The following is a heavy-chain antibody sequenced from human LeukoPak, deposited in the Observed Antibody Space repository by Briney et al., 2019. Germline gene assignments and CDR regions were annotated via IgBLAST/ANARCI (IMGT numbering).Heavy chain of an antibody. V-gene: IGHV4-34*01. CDR2: INHSGRT. Sequence: SETLSLTCAVYGGSFSGYYWTWIRQSPGKGLEWIGDINHSGRTNYNQSLKSRVTISADTSKNQFSLKMTSMTAADTAVYYCVRSVKLVLITYHHYYMDVWGKGTTVTVSS. CDR3: VRSVKLVLITYHHYYMDV. J-gene: IGHJ6*03. CDR1: GGSFSGYY. D-gene: IGHD4/OR15-4a*01.